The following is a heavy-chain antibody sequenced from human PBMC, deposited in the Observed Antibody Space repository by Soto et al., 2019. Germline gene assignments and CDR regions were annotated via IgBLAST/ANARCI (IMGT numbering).Heavy chain of an antibody. D-gene: IGHD2-8*01. Sequence: QVQLQESGPGLVKPSQTLSLICTVSGDSISSDNYFWSWIRQPPGQGLEWIGYISNRGTPYYNPSLKSRVIISLDTSKNRFSPDMYSVTAADTAVYYCAREVNVVALSDAFDIWGQGTMVTVSS. V-gene: IGHV4-30-4*01. CDR1: GDSISSDNYF. CDR2: ISNRGTP. CDR3: AREVNVVALSDAFDI. J-gene: IGHJ3*02.